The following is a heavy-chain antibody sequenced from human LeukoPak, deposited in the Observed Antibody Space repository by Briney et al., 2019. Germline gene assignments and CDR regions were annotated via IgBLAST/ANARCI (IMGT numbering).Heavy chain of an antibody. Sequence: PGGSLRLSCAASGFTFDNYAMHCVRQAPGKGLEWVSLISGDGGSTYYADSVKGRFTISRDNSKNSLYLQMSSLTTEDTALYYCAKAGGYSYLPFDYWGQGTLVTVSS. D-gene: IGHD5-18*01. CDR2: ISGDGGST. J-gene: IGHJ4*02. CDR1: GFTFDNYA. CDR3: AKAGGYSYLPFDY. V-gene: IGHV3-43*02.